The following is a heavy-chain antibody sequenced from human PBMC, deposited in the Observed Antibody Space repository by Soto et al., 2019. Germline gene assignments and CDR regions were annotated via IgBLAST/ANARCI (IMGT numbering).Heavy chain of an antibody. D-gene: IGHD6-6*01. J-gene: IGHJ6*02. CDR3: AREEAARPHGMDV. Sequence: PGGSLRLSCAASGFTFSSYSMNWVRQAPGKGLEWVSSISSSSSYIYYADSVKGRFTISRDNAKNSLYLQMNSLRAEDTAVYYCAREEAARPHGMDVWGQGTTVTVSS. CDR1: GFTFSSYS. V-gene: IGHV3-21*01. CDR2: ISSSSSYI.